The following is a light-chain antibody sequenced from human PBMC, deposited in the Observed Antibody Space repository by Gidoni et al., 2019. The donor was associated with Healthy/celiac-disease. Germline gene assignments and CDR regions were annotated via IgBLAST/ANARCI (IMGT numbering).Light chain of an antibody. J-gene: IGKJ5*01. V-gene: IGKV1-33*01. CDR1: QAISNY. CDR2: DAS. Sequence: DIQMTQSPSSLSASVGDRVTITCQASQAISNYLNWYQQNPGKAPKLLIYDASNLETGFPSRSSGSGSGTDFTFTISILQPEDIATYYCQQYDNLPVTFGQGTRLEIK. CDR3: QQYDNLPVT.